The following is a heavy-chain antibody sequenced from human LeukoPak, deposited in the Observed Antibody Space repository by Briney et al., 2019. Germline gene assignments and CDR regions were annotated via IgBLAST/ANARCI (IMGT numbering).Heavy chain of an antibody. CDR1: GGSISSYY. D-gene: IGHD3-22*01. J-gene: IGHJ2*01. Sequence: SETLSLTCTVSGGSISSYYWSWIRQPPGKGLEWIGYIYYSGSTNYNPSLKSRVTISVDTSKNQFSLKLSSVTAADTAVYYCARDCYDSSGYFSVHWYFDLWGRGTLVTVSS. V-gene: IGHV4-59*01. CDR3: ARDCYDSSGYFSVHWYFDL. CDR2: IYYSGST.